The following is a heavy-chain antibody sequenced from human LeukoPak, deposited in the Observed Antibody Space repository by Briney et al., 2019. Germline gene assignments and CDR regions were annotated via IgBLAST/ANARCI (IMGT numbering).Heavy chain of an antibody. CDR2: INAGNGNT. CDR1: GYTFTSYA. V-gene: IGHV1-3*01. J-gene: IGHJ4*02. Sequence: ASVKVSCKASGYTFTSYAMHWVRQAPGQRLEWMGWINAGNGNTKYSQKFQGRVTITRDTSASTAYMELSSLRSEDTAVYYCARHIHCGGDCYSGYFDYWGQGTLVTVSS. D-gene: IGHD2-21*02. CDR3: ARHIHCGGDCYSGYFDY.